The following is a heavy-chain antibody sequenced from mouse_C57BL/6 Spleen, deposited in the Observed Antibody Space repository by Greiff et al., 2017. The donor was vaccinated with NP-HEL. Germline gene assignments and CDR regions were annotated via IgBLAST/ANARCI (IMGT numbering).Heavy chain of an antibody. CDR3: ARRPITTVVGAMDY. CDR2: IHPNSGST. Sequence: QVQLQQPGAELVKPGASVKLSCKASGYTFTSYWMHWVKQRPGQGLEWIGMIHPNSGSTNYNEKFKSKATLTVDKSSSTAYMQLSSLTSEDSAVYYCARRPITTVVGAMDYWGQGTSVTVSS. V-gene: IGHV1-64*01. D-gene: IGHD1-1*01. CDR1: GYTFTSYW. J-gene: IGHJ4*01.